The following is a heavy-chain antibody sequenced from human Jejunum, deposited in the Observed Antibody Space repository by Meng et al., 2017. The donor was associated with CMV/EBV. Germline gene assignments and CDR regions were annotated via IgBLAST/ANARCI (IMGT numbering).Heavy chain of an antibody. V-gene: IGHV4-34*01. CDR3: SRGADAYKSGRS. Sequence: VQLQQWGAGLLKPSETLSLTCGVYGGSFSNYYWSWIRQSPGKGLEWIGEIHPSGSTYYNPSLNSRVTMSVDTSKNQFSLNLRFVTAADTAVYYCSRGADAYKSGRSWGQGTLVTVSS. D-gene: IGHD5-24*01. CDR1: GGSFSNYY. CDR2: IHPSGST. J-gene: IGHJ5*02.